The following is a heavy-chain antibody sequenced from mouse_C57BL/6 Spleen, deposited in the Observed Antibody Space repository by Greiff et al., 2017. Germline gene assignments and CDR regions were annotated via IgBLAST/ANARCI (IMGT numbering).Heavy chain of an antibody. CDR1: GYTFPSSW. Sequence: QVQLQQPGAELVKPGASVKLSCKASGYTFPSSWMHWVKQRPGQGLEWIGMIHPNSGSTNYNEKFKSKATLTVDKSSSTAYMQLSSLTSEDSAVYYCARAIYYDYDGSYAMDYWGQGTSVTVSS. CDR3: ARAIYYDYDGSYAMDY. J-gene: IGHJ4*01. V-gene: IGHV1-64*01. D-gene: IGHD2-4*01. CDR2: IHPNSGST.